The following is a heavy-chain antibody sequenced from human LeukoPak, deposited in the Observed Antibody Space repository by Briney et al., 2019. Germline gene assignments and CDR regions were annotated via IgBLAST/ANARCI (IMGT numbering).Heavy chain of an antibody. CDR1: GFTVSANF. Sequence: PGGSLSLSCAASGFTVSANFMIWVRQAPGKGLEWVSGMFGGGSTYYADSVKGRFTISRDNSKNTVYLQMNSVKPEDKAVYYCARSESSSSRRAFDVWGPGTAVTVSS. D-gene: IGHD6-6*01. CDR3: ARSESSSSRRAFDV. V-gene: IGHV3-66*01. J-gene: IGHJ3*01. CDR2: MFGGGST.